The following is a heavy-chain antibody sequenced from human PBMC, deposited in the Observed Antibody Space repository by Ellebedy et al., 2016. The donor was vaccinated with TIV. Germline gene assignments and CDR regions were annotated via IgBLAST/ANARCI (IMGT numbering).Heavy chain of an antibody. CDR3: ARTSRRGGFGEPDY. CDR2: INAGNGHT. V-gene: IGHV1-3*01. D-gene: IGHD3-10*01. CDR1: GYTFTSYT. J-gene: IGHJ4*02. Sequence: AASVKVSCKASGYTFTSYTMHWVRQAPGQRLEWMGWINAGNGHTKYSQKFQGRVTITRDTFASTAYMELSSLRSEDTAVYYCARTSRRGGFGEPDYWGQGTLVTVSS.